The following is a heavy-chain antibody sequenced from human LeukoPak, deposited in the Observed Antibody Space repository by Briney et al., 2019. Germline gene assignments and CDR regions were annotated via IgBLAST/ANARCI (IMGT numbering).Heavy chain of an antibody. CDR1: GYTFTSYG. J-gene: IGHJ4*02. CDR2: ISAYNGNT. Sequence: ASVKVSCKASGYTFTSYGISWVRQAPGQGLEWMGWISAYNGNTNYAQKLQGRVTMTTDTSTSTAYMELRSLRSDDTAVYYCARDLLLEWLLYRLDYWGQGTLVTVSS. D-gene: IGHD3-3*01. V-gene: IGHV1-18*01. CDR3: ARDLLLEWLLYRLDY.